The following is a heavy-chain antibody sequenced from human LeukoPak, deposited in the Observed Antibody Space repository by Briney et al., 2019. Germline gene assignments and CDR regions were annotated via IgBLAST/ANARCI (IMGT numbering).Heavy chain of an antibody. D-gene: IGHD3-10*01. CDR3: AKVLIWTYGSGNYYKGAFDI. V-gene: IGHV3-23*01. Sequence: GGSLRLSCAASGFTFNSYAMTWVRQAPGKGLEWVSLISDSGGRIYYADSVKGRFTISRDNSKNTLYLQMNSLRAEDTAVYYCAKVLIWTYGSGNYYKGAFDIWGQGTMVTVSS. CDR1: GFTFNSYA. J-gene: IGHJ3*02. CDR2: ISDSGGRI.